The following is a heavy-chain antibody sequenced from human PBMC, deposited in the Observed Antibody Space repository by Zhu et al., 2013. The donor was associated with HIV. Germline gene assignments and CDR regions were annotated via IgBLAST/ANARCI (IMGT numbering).Heavy chain of an antibody. CDR2: INPSGGST. CDR1: GYTFTSYY. J-gene: IGHJ4*02. Sequence: QVQLVQSGAEVKKPGASVKVSCKASGYTFTSYYMHWVRQAPGQGLEWMGIINPSGGSTSYAQKFQGRVTMTRDTSTSTVYMELSSLRSEDTAVYYCARDTPYYYDSSGYCDYWGQGTLVTVSS. V-gene: IGHV1-46*01. CDR3: ARDTPYYYDSSGYCDY. D-gene: IGHD3-22*01.